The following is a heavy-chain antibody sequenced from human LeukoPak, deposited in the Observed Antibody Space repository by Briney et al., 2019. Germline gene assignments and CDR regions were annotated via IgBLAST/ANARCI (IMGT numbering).Heavy chain of an antibody. D-gene: IGHD3-22*01. CDR3: ARVWVTNYYDSSGYYTQDWFDP. J-gene: IGHJ5*02. V-gene: IGHV1-2*02. Sequence: ASVKVSCKASGYTFTGYYLHWVRQAPGQGLEWMGWISPRSGVTKSAQKFQGRVTMTRNTSISTAYMELSSLRSEDTAVYYCARVWVTNYYDSSGYYTQDWFDPWGQGTLVTVSS. CDR1: GYTFTGYY. CDR2: ISPRSGVT.